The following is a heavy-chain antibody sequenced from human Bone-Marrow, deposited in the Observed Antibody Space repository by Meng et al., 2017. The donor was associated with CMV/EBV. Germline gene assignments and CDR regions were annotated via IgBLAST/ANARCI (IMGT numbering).Heavy chain of an antibody. J-gene: IGHJ6*02. D-gene: IGHD2-2*01. CDR3: ARQESSPSPKGMDV. V-gene: IGHV3-21*01. CDR1: GFTFSSYS. Sequence: GESLKISCAASGFTFSSYSMNWVRQAPGKGLEWVSSISSSSSYIYYADSVKGRFTISRDNAKNSLYLQMNSLRAEDTAVFYCARQESSPSPKGMDVWGQGTTVTVSS. CDR2: ISSSSSYI.